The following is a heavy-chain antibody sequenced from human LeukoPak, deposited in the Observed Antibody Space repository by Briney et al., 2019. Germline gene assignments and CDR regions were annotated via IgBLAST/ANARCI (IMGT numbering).Heavy chain of an antibody. J-gene: IGHJ4*02. Sequence: GGSLRLSCAASGFTFSSYSMNWLRQAPGKGLEWVSYISSSSSTIYYADSVKGRFTISRDNSKNTLYLQMNSLRAEDTAVYYCAKNQKPRSPYYDFWFDYWGQGTLVTVSS. CDR3: AKNQKPRSPYYDFWFDY. V-gene: IGHV3-48*01. CDR1: GFTFSSYS. D-gene: IGHD3-3*01. CDR2: ISSSSSTI.